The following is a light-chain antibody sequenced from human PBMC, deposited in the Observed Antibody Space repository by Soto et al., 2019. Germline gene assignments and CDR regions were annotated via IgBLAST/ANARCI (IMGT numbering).Light chain of an antibody. CDR2: AAS. J-gene: IGKJ5*01. Sequence: DIVMSQSPDSLAVSLGERATINCKSSQSVFYSSNSKDYLAWYQQKPGKAPKLLIYAASSLQSGVPSRFSGSGSGTDFTLTISSLQPEDFATYYCQQSYSTPTFGQGTRLEIK. CDR3: QQSYSTPT. CDR1: QSVFYSSNSKDY. V-gene: IGKV1-39*01.